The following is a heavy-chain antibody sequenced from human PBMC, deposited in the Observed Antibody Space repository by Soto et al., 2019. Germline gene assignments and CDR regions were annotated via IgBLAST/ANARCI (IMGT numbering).Heavy chain of an antibody. CDR1: GGTFSSYA. Sequence: QVQLVQSGAEVKKPGSSVKVSCKASGGTFSSYAISWVRQAPGQGLEWMGGLIRIFGTANYAQKFQGRVTITADESTSTAYMELSSLRSEDTAVYYCASHPPRDGYNYRAYYYYYHGMDVWGQGTTVTVSS. J-gene: IGHJ6*02. CDR3: ASHPPRDGYNYRAYYYYYHGMDV. V-gene: IGHV1-69*12. CDR2: LIRIFGTA. D-gene: IGHD5-12*01.